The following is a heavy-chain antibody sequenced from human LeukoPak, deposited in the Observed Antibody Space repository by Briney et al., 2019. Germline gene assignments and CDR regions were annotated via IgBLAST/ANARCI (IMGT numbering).Heavy chain of an antibody. J-gene: IGHJ4*02. Sequence: GGSLRLSCAASGFTFSRYEMNWVRQAPGKGLEWVSYISSSGSTIYYADSVKGRSTISRDNAEKSLHLQMNSLRAEDAAVYYCAREISFSSSSYFDYWGQGTLVTVSS. CDR3: AREISFSSSSYFDY. CDR1: GFTFSRYE. D-gene: IGHD6-6*01. V-gene: IGHV3-48*03. CDR2: ISSSGSTI.